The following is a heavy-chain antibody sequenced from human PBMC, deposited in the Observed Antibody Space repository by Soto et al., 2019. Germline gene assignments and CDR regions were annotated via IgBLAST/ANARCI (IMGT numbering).Heavy chain of an antibody. CDR3: ARLGIAAAGNPGP. V-gene: IGHV5-10-1*01. CDR1: GYSFTTYW. CDR2: IDPSDSYT. D-gene: IGHD6-13*01. J-gene: IGHJ5*02. Sequence: RGESLKISCKGSGYSFTTYWISWVRQMPGKGLEWMGRIDPSDSYTNYSPSFQGHVTISADKSISTAYLQWSSLKASDTAMYYCARLGIAAAGNPGPWGQGTLVTVSS.